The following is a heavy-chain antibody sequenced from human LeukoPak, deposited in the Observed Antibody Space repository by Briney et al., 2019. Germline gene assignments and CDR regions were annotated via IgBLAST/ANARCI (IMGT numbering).Heavy chain of an antibody. J-gene: IGHJ4*02. D-gene: IGHD1-7*01. CDR3: VTDAVGPYGNYANHFDF. V-gene: IGHV3-33*01. Sequence: GGSLRLSCAASGLTLSTYGVHWVRQAPGKGLEWVAVIWYDGTHIYYGDPVNGRFTISRDNSKGTVFLQLDSPRADDTAMYYCVTDAVGPYGNYANHFDFWGQGTLVTVSS. CDR2: IWYDGTHI. CDR1: GLTLSTYG.